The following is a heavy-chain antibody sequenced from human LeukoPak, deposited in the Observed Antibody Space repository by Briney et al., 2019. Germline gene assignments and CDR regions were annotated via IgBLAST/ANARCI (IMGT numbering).Heavy chain of an antibody. V-gene: IGHV1-2*04. CDR2: INPNSGGT. CDR1: GYTFTGYY. Sequence: ASVKVSCKASGYTFTGYYMHWVRQAPGQGLEWMGWINPNSGGTNYAQKFQGWVTMTRDTSISTAYMELSRLRSDDTAVYYCAREGGSVGADEVYYFDYWGQGTLVTVSS. CDR3: AREGGSVGADEVYYFDY. D-gene: IGHD1-26*01. J-gene: IGHJ4*02.